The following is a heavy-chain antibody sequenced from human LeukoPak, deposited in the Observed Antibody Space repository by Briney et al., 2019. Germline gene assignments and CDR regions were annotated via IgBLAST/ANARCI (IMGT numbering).Heavy chain of an antibody. V-gene: IGHV4-59*08. Sequence: PSETLSLTCTVSGGSISSYYWSWIRQPPGKGLEWIGYIYYSGSTNYNPSLKSRVTISVDTSKNQFSLKLSSVTAADTAVYYCARLNGSYSYAFDIWGQGTMVTVSS. CDR3: ARLNGSYSYAFDI. D-gene: IGHD1-26*01. CDR1: GGSISSYY. J-gene: IGHJ3*02. CDR2: IYYSGST.